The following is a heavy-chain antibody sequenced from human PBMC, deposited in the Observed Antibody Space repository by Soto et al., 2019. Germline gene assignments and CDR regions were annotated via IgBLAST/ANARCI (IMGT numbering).Heavy chain of an antibody. CDR3: ARPRSGYSSLYYFDH. Sequence: WETLSLTCAVSGGSISSSNWWSWVRQPPGRGLEWIGDIYHSGNTNYNPSLKRRVTISVDKSKNQYSLKLSSVTAADTAVYYCARPRSGYSSLYYFDHWGQGTLVTVSS. V-gene: IGHV4-4*02. CDR1: GGSISSSNW. CDR2: IYHSGNT. D-gene: IGHD3-22*01. J-gene: IGHJ4*02.